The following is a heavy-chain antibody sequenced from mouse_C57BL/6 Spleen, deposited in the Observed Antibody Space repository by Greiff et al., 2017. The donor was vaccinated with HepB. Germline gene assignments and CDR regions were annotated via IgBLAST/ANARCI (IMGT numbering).Heavy chain of an antibody. J-gene: IGHJ2*01. CDR2: IDPETGGT. V-gene: IGHV1-15*01. CDR1: GYTFTDYE. D-gene: IGHD1-1*01. Sequence: VQLQESGAELVRPGASVTLSCKASGYTFTDYEMHWVKQTPVHGLEWIGAIDPETGGTAYNQKFKGKAIMTAAKSSSTAYMELRSLTSEDSAVYYCTPITTVVSDYWGQGTTLTFSS. CDR3: TPITTVVSDY.